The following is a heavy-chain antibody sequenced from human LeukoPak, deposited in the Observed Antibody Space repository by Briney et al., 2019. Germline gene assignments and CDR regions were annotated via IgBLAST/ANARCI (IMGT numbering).Heavy chain of an antibody. CDR3: ARDTRVVPAAISGRYYYYGMDV. CDR1: GGTFSSYA. Sequence: SVKVSCKASGGTFSSYAISWVRQAPGQGLEWMGGIIPIYGTANYAQKFQGRVTITADESTSTAYMELSSLRSEDTAVYYCARDTRVVPAAISGRYYYYGMDVWGKGTTVTVSS. V-gene: IGHV1-69*13. D-gene: IGHD2-2*01. CDR2: IIPIYGTA. J-gene: IGHJ6*04.